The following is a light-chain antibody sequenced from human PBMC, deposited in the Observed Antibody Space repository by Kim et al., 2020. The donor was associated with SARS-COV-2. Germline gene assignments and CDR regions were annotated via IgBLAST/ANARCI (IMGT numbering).Light chain of an antibody. V-gene: IGKV1-8*01. Sequence: AIRMTQSQSSLSASTGDRVNITCRASQGIRSYLAWYQQKPGKAPKLLIYAASALQGEVPSRFSGSGSGTDFTLTISCLQSEDFATYYCQQYDSYPRTFGQGTKVDIK. CDR1: QGIRSY. CDR2: AAS. J-gene: IGKJ1*01. CDR3: QQYDSYPRT.